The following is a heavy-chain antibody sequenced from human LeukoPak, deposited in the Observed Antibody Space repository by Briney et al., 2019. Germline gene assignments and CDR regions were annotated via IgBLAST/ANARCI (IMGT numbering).Heavy chain of an antibody. D-gene: IGHD6-19*01. Sequence: GRSLRLSCAASGFTFSSYAMHWVRQAPGKGLEWVAVISYDGSNKYYADSVKGRFTISRDNSKNTLYLQMNSLRAEDTAVYYCAKGLQWLVRGYFDYWGQGTLVTVSS. CDR1: GFTFSSYA. CDR3: AKGLQWLVRGYFDY. J-gene: IGHJ4*02. CDR2: ISYDGSNK. V-gene: IGHV3-30-3*01.